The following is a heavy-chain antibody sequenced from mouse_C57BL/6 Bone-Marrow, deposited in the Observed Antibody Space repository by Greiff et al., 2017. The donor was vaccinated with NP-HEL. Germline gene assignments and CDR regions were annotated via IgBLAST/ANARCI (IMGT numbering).Heavy chain of an antibody. D-gene: IGHD2-2*01. CDR1: GYTFTSYG. CDR3: AREGDGYARYFDV. Sequence: QVQLQQSGAELARPGASVKLSCKASGYTFTSYGISWVKQRTGQGLEWIGEIYPRSGNTYYNEKFKGKATLTADTSSSTAYMELRSLTSEDSAVYFCAREGDGYARYFDVWGTGTTVTVSS. J-gene: IGHJ1*03. V-gene: IGHV1-81*01. CDR2: IYPRSGNT.